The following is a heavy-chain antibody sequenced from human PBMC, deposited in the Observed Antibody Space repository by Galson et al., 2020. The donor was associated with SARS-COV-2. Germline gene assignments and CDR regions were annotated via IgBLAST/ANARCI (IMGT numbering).Heavy chain of an antibody. D-gene: IGHD3-9*01. CDR1: GYSISSGYY. CDR3: AGTYYDILTGYSPPYYYYGMDV. Sequence: SETLSLTCTVSGYSISSGYYWGWIRQPPGKGLEWIGSIHHSGCTYYNPSLKSRVTISVDTSKNQFSLKLSSVTAADTAVYYCAGTYYDILTGYSPPYYYYGMDVWGQGTTVTVSS. J-gene: IGHJ6*02. V-gene: IGHV4-38-2*02. CDR2: IHHSGCT.